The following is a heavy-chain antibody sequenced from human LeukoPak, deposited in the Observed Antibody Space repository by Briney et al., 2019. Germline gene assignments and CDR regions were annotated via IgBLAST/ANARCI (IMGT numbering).Heavy chain of an antibody. D-gene: IGHD4-17*01. CDR1: GFTFDDYA. Sequence: PGRSLRLSCAASGFTFDDYAMHWVRQAPGKGLEWVSGISWNSGSIGYADSVKGRFTISRDNVKNSLYLQMNSLRAEDTALYYCAKDTDDYGDYGGGNYFGYWGQGTLVAVSS. J-gene: IGHJ4*02. CDR2: ISWNSGSI. CDR3: AKDTDDYGDYGGGNYFGY. V-gene: IGHV3-9*01.